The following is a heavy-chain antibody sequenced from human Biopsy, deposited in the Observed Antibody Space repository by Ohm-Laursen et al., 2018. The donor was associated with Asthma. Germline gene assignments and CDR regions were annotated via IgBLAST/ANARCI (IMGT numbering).Heavy chain of an antibody. V-gene: IGHV3-23*01. J-gene: IGHJ4*02. CDR1: GFTFSSSA. Sequence: SLSLSCAASGFTFSSSAKSWVRQAPGPGLERVSAITGSGGTTYYADSVRGRFTISRDNSKSTLFLQMDSLSAEDTAVYYCAKDFRGIAVAGDRGFDYWGQGTLVTVSS. D-gene: IGHD6-19*01. CDR2: ITGSGGTT. CDR3: AKDFRGIAVAGDRGFDY.